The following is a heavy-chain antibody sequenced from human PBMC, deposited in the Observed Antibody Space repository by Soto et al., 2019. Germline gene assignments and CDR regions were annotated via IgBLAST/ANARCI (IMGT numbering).Heavy chain of an antibody. CDR2: IYYSGST. V-gene: IGHV4-39*01. D-gene: IGHD1-26*01. J-gene: IGHJ4*02. CDR1: GGSISSSSYY. CDR3: ARHAIFYYLKWELPPDFDY. Sequence: PSETLSVTCTVSGGSISSSSYYWGWIRQPPGKGLEWIGSIYYSGSTYYNPSLKSRVTISVDTSKNQFSLKLSSVTAADTAVYYCARHAIFYYLKWELPPDFDYWGQGTLVTVSS.